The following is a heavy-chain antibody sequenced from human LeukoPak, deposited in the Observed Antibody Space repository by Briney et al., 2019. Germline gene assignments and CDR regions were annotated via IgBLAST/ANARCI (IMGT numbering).Heavy chain of an antibody. CDR2: IYPADSDT. V-gene: IGHV5-51*01. D-gene: IGHD3-22*01. CDR3: ARQIYDSSGYYMKGPYYFDY. CDR1: GYSFTSHW. J-gene: IGHJ4*02. Sequence: GESLKIFCKGSGYSFTSHWIGWVRQMPGKGLEWMGLIYPADSDTRYSPSFQGQVIISADKSISTAYLQWSSLKASDTAMYYCARQIYDSSGYYMKGPYYFDYWGQGTLVTVSS.